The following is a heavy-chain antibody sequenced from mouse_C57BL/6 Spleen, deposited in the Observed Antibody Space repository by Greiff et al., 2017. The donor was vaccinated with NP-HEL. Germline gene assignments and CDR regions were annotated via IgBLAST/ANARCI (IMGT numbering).Heavy chain of an antibody. V-gene: IGHV1-74*01. D-gene: IGHD3-1*01. J-gene: IGHJ2*01. CDR2: IHPSDSDT. CDR1: GYTFTSYW. Sequence: VQLQQPGAELVKPGASVKVSCKASGYTFTSYWMHWVKQRPGQGLEWIGRIHPSDSDTNYNQKFKGKATLTVDKSSSTAYMPLSSLTSEDSAVYYCAPAQAPYYFDYWGQGTTLTVSS. CDR3: APAQAPYYFDY.